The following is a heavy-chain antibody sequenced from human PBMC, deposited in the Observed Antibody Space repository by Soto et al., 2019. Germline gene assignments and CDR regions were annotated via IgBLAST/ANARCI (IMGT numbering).Heavy chain of an antibody. CDR3: ARLGVYSSGLSWFDP. Sequence: GESLKISCKASGYSFSTYWINWVRQMPGKGLEWMGRVDPSDSYTNYSPSFQGHVTFSVDKSITTAYLQWSSLEASDTAMYYCARLGVYSSGLSWFDPWGQGTLVTVSS. CDR1: GYSFSTYW. D-gene: IGHD6-19*01. CDR2: VDPSDSYT. V-gene: IGHV5-10-1*01. J-gene: IGHJ5*02.